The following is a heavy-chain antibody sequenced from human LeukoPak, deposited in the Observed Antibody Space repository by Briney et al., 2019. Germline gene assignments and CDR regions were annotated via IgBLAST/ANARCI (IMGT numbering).Heavy chain of an antibody. CDR2: ISPNSGGT. D-gene: IGHD3-9*01. CDR1: GYTFTGYY. Sequence: ASVKVSCKASGYTFTGYYMHWVRQAPGQGLEWMGWISPNSGGTNYAQKFQGRVTMTRDMSTSTVYMELSSLRSEDTAVYYCARNQGISYYDILTSLYAFDIWGQGTMVTVSS. V-gene: IGHV1-2*02. CDR3: ARNQGISYYDILTSLYAFDI. J-gene: IGHJ3*02.